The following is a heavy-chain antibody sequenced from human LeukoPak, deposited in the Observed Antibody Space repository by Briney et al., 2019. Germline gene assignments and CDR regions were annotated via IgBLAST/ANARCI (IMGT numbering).Heavy chain of an antibody. J-gene: IGHJ4*02. CDR3: AKSVASDAY. Sequence: PGRSLRLSCAASGFTFSSYAMHWVRQAPGKGLEWVAVISYDGSNKYYADSVKGQFTISRDNSKNTLYLQMNSLRAEDTAVYYCAKSVASDAYWGQGTLVTVSS. CDR2: ISYDGSNK. CDR1: GFTFSSYA. D-gene: IGHD5-12*01. V-gene: IGHV3-30-3*02.